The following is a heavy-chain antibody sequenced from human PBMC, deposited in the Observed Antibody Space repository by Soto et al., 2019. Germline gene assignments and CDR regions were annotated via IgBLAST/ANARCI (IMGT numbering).Heavy chain of an antibody. CDR1: GGSISGSSYY. CDR2: IYYSGST. Sequence: PSETLSLTCTVSGGSISGSSYYWGWIRQPPGKGLEWIGNIYYSGSTYYNPSLKSRVTFSVDTSKNPFSLKLTSVTAADTAVYSCALGRGHNWNDHYFDYWGQGTLVTVSS. J-gene: IGHJ4*02. CDR3: ALGRGHNWNDHYFDY. V-gene: IGHV4-39*01. D-gene: IGHD1-20*01.